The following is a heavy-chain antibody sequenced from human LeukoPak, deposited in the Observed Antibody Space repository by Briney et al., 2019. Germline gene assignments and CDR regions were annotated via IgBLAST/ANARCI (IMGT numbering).Heavy chain of an antibody. Sequence: GESLRISCKGSGYSFTNYWIGWVRQMPGKGLECMGIIYPGDSDTRYSPSFQGQVTISADKSISTAYLQWSSLKASDTAMYYCARARTYYDFWSGYKDAFDIWGQGTMVTVSS. CDR1: GYSFTNYW. D-gene: IGHD3-3*01. CDR2: IYPGDSDT. V-gene: IGHV5-51*01. J-gene: IGHJ3*02. CDR3: ARARTYYDFWSGYKDAFDI.